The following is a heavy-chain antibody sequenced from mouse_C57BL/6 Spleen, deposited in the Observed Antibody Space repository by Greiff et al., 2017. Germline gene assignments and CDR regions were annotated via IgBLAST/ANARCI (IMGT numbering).Heavy chain of an antibody. J-gene: IGHJ2*01. D-gene: IGHD1-1*01. Sequence: QVQLQQSGPELVKPGASVKLSCTASGYTFTSYDINWVKQRPGQGLEWIGWISPRDGSTKYNEKFKGKATLTVDTSSSTAYMELHRLTSEDSAVYFCARSHITTVVATGYFDYWGKGTTLTVCS. V-gene: IGHV1-85*01. CDR3: ARSHITTVVATGYFDY. CDR2: ISPRDGST. CDR1: GYTFTSYD.